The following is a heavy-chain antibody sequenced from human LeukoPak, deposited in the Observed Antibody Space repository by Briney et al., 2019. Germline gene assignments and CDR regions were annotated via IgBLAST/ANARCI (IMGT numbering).Heavy chain of an antibody. CDR2: ISYDGSNK. D-gene: IGHD6-13*01. J-gene: IGHJ6*02. CDR1: GFTFSSYG. Sequence: GGSLRLSCAASGFTFSSYGMHWVRQAPREGLEWVAVISYDGSNKYYADSVKGRFTISRDNSKNTLYLQMNSLRAEDTAVYYCAKVEQQLDYYYYGMDVWGQGTTVTVSS. V-gene: IGHV3-30*18. CDR3: AKVEQQLDYYYYGMDV.